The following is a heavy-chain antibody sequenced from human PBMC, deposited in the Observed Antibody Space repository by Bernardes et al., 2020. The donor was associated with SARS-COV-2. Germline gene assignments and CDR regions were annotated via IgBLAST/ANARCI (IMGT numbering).Heavy chain of an antibody. CDR1: GFTFSSSW. V-gene: IGHV3-74*01. CDR2: INSDGSSV. CDR3: VAGTGKYGEFS. D-gene: IGHD3-10*01. Sequence: GGALRLSCAASGFTFSSSWMHWVRQAPGKGLVWVSRINSDGSSVSYADSVKGRFTISRDNARNTLYLQMNSLSVEDTAVYYCVAGTGKYGEFSWGQGTLVTVSS. J-gene: IGHJ5*02.